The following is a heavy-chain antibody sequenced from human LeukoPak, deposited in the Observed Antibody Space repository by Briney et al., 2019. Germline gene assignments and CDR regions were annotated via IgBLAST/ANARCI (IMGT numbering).Heavy chain of an antibody. CDR2: IYYSGST. V-gene: IGHV4-59*08. Sequence: GSLRLSCAASGFTFSTYAMSWVRQAPGKGLEWIGYIYYSGSTNYNPSLKSRVTISVDTSKNQFSLKLSSVTAADTAVYYCARQQTDYYDSSGPFDYWGQGTLVTVSS. D-gene: IGHD3-22*01. CDR1: GFTFSTYA. J-gene: IGHJ4*02. CDR3: ARQQTDYYDSSGPFDY.